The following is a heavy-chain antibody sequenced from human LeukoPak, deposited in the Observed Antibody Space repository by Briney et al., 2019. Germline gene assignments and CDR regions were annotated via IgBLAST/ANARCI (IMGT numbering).Heavy chain of an antibody. V-gene: IGHV4-39*01. CDR3: ARHPELLRDFDY. D-gene: IGHD3-10*01. CDR1: GGSLSRSSYY. J-gene: IGHJ4*02. CDR2: IYYSGST. Sequence: SQTLSLTCTLSGGSLSRSSYYWGWIRQPPGKGLEWIGSIYYSGSTYYNPSLKSRVTIYVDTPKNYFSLRVASVPPPNPSCYSCARHPELLRDFDYWGQGTLVTASS.